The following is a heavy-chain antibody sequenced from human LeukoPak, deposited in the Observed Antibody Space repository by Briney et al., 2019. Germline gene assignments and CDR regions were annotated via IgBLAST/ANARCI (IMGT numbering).Heavy chain of an antibody. CDR2: VNHREYT. V-gene: IGHV4-34*01. Sequence: PSETLSLTCAVYGGSFSSSYWNWIRQPPGKGLEWIGEVNHREYTNYNPSLKSRVTISVDTSKNQFSLKLTSLTAADTAVYYCARGITMVRGVHNWFDPWGQGTLVTVSS. D-gene: IGHD3-10*01. J-gene: IGHJ5*02. CDR3: ARGITMVRGVHNWFDP. CDR1: GGSFSSSY.